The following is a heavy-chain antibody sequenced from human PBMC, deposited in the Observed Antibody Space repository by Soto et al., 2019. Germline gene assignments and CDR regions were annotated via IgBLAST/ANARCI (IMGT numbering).Heavy chain of an antibody. CDR2: ISAYNGNT. V-gene: IGHV1-18*01. Sequence: ASVKVSCKASGYTFTSYGVTWVRQAPGQGLEWMGWISAYNGNTNYAQKFQGRVTMTTDTSTTTAYMELRSLRSDDTAVYYCARDTLTVLQTYYFDYWGHGTLVTVPQ. J-gene: IGHJ4*01. D-gene: IGHD3-3*01. CDR1: GYTFTSYG. CDR3: ARDTLTVLQTYYFDY.